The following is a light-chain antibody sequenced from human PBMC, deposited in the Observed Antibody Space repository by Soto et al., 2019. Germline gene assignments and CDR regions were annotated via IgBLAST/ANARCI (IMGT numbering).Light chain of an antibody. Sequence: EMVLTQSPGTVYFPPGETASLSCRASQTVSASYLAWYQQKPGQAPRLLIYGTTSRATGVPDRFSGGGSGTEFTLSSSGRVLEGFELNNCQQYGTSPLTFGGGTKVEIQ. CDR1: QTVSASY. CDR3: QQYGTSPLT. V-gene: IGKV3-20*01. CDR2: GTT. J-gene: IGKJ4*01.